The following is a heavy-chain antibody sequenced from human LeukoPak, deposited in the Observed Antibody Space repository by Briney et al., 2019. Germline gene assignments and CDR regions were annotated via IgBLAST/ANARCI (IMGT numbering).Heavy chain of an antibody. Sequence: GGSLRLSCAASGFTFSSYGMHWVRQAPGKGLEWVAVIWYDGSNKYYADSVKGRFTISRDNSKNTLYLQMNNLRAEDTAVYYCARDSRGGLLELPSNWFDPWGQGTLVTVSS. D-gene: IGHD1-7*01. J-gene: IGHJ5*02. V-gene: IGHV3-33*01. CDR1: GFTFSSYG. CDR2: IWYDGSNK. CDR3: ARDSRGGLLELPSNWFDP.